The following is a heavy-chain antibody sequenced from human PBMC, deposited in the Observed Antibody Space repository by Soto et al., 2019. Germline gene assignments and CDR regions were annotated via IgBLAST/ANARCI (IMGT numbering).Heavy chain of an antibody. D-gene: IGHD3-22*01. CDR1: GFTFSSYA. CDR3: ATADDSSGNYYYYGMDV. CDR2: ISSNGGST. J-gene: IGHJ6*02. Sequence: EVQLVESGEGLVQPGGSLRLSCAASGFTFSSYAMHWVRQAPGKGLEYVSAISSNGGSTYYADSVKGRFTISRDNSKNTLYLQMGSLRAEYMAVYYCATADDSSGNYYYYGMDVWGQGTTVTVSS. V-gene: IGHV3-64*02.